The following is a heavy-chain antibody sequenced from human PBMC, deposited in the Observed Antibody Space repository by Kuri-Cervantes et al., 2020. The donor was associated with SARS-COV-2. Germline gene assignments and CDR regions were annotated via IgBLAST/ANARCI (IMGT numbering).Heavy chain of an antibody. D-gene: IGHD6-6*01. CDR2: IIPIFGTA. CDR1: GGTFSSYA. V-gene: IGHV1-69*06. CDR3: AGDVTSSSSVVYYYYMDV. Sequence: SVKVSCKASGGTFSSYAISWVRQAPGQGLEWMGRIIPIFGTANYAQKFQGRVTVTADKSTSTAYMELSSLRSEDTAVYYCAGDVTSSSSVVYYYYMDVWGKGTTVTVSS. J-gene: IGHJ6*03.